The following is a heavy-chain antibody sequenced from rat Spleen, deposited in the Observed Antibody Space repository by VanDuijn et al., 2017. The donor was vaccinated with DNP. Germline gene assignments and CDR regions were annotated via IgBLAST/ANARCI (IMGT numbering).Heavy chain of an antibody. D-gene: IGHD1-12*01. CDR3: KRQFRDSYAHGD. V-gene: IGHV5S13*01. J-gene: IGHJ2*01. Sequence: EVRLVESGGGLVQPGRSLKLSCAASGFTFSNYGMAWVRQTPEKGLEWVATIGSTGANSYSRHSVEGRFSISRDNAKNTLFLQMDSLRSEDTATYYCKRQFRDSYAHGDWGQGVMVTVSS. CDR1: GFTFSNYG. CDR2: IGSTGANS.